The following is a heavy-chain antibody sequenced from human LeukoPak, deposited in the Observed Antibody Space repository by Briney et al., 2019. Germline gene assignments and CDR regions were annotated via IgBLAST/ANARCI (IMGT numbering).Heavy chain of an antibody. Sequence: PGGSLRLPCAASGFTFSSYGMHWVRQAPGKGLEWVAVISYDGSNKYYADSVKGRFTISRDNAKNSLYLQMNSLGGDDTAIYYCATYNSVNAREFQYWGQGTLVTVPS. CDR2: ISYDGSNK. V-gene: IGHV3-30*03. J-gene: IGHJ1*01. D-gene: IGHD5/OR15-5a*01. CDR3: ATYNSVNAREFQY. CDR1: GFTFSSYG.